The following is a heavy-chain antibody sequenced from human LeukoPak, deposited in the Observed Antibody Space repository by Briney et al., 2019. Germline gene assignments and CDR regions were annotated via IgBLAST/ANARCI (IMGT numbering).Heavy chain of an antibody. J-gene: IGHJ3*02. Sequence: PVKVSCKASGGTFSSYAISWVRQAPGQGLEWMGGIIPIFGTANYAQKFQGRVTITADESTSTAYMGLSSLRSEDTAVYYCARDRSIAVAAPSGAFDIWGQGTMVTVSS. CDR3: ARDRSIAVAAPSGAFDI. V-gene: IGHV1-69*13. CDR1: GGTFSSYA. CDR2: IIPIFGTA. D-gene: IGHD6-19*01.